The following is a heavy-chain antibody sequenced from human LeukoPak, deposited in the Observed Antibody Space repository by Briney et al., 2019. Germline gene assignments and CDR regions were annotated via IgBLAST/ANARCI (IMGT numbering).Heavy chain of an antibody. D-gene: IGHD6-19*01. V-gene: IGHV3-30*04. Sequence: GGSLRLSCAASGFTFSSYALHWVRQAPGKGLEWVAVISYDGSNKYYADSVKGRFTISRDNSKNTLYLQMNSLRADDTAVYCCARDTYSSGWHRSSFDYWGQGTLVTVSS. J-gene: IGHJ4*02. CDR3: ARDTYSSGWHRSSFDY. CDR1: GFTFSSYA. CDR2: ISYDGSNK.